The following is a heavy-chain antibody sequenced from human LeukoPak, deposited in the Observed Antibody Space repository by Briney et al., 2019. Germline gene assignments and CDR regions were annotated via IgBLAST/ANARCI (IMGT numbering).Heavy chain of an antibody. Sequence: SETLSLTCTVSGGSISSDHWNWIRQPPGKGLEWIGCIYYSGSTYYNPSLKSRVTISVDMSKSQFSLRLTSVTAADTAVYYCAKKKNDFDIWGQGTLVTVSS. CDR3: AKKKNDFDI. CDR1: GGSISSDH. CDR2: IYYSGST. V-gene: IGHV4-59*01. D-gene: IGHD2/OR15-2a*01. J-gene: IGHJ3*02.